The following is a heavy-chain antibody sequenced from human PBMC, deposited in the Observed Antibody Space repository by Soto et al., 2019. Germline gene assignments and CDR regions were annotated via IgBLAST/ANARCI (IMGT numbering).Heavy chain of an antibody. V-gene: IGHV3-30*18. Sequence: QVQLVESGGGVVQPGRSLRLCCAASGFTFSSYGMHWVRQAPGKGLEWVAVISYDGSNKYYADSVKGRFTISRDNSKNTLYLHMNSLRAEDTAVYYCAKDREMATPGGMDVWGQGTTVTVSS. J-gene: IGHJ6*02. CDR1: GFTFSSYG. D-gene: IGHD5-12*01. CDR2: ISYDGSNK. CDR3: AKDREMATPGGMDV.